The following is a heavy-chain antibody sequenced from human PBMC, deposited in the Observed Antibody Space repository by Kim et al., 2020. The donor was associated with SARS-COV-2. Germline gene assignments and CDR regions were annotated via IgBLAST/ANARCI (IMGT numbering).Heavy chain of an antibody. J-gene: IGHJ1*01. Sequence: SETLSLTCSVSGDSMNSPDYYWAWIRPPPGRGLEGIGAVYYSGRNYYNPSLESRVTSSVDTYENLFSLRVNSVTAAATAVYCGAGQKYWGPAAPDIWGQG. CDR1: GDSMNSPDYY. CDR3: AGQKYWGPAAPDI. V-gene: IGHV4-39*02. CDR2: VYYSGRN. D-gene: IGHD2-2*01.